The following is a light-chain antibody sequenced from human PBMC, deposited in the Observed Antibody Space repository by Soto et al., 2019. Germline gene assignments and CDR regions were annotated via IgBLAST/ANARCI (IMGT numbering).Light chain of an antibody. Sequence: EIVLTQSPGTLSLSPGERATLSCRASQSVSSSYLAWYQQKPGQTPRLLIYGASTRATGIPARFSGSGSGTEFTLTISSLQSEDFAVYYCQQYSDWPRSFGQGTKVEIK. CDR3: QQYSDWPRS. V-gene: IGKV3-15*01. CDR1: QSVSSSY. J-gene: IGKJ1*01. CDR2: GAS.